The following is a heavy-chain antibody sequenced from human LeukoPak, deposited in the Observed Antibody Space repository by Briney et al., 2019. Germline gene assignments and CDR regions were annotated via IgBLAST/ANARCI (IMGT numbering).Heavy chain of an antibody. CDR1: GFTFSSYC. Sequence: GGSLRLSCAASGFTFSSYCMHWVRQAPGKGLEWVAVIWYDGSNKYYADSVKGRFTISRDNSKNTLFLQMNSLRAEDTAVYYCARDYASGSYWVDYWGQGTLVTVSS. V-gene: IGHV3-33*01. CDR2: IWYDGSNK. J-gene: IGHJ4*02. D-gene: IGHD3-10*01. CDR3: ARDYASGSYWVDY.